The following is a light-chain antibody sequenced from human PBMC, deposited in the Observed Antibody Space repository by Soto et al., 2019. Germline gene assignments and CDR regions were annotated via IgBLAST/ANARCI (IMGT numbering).Light chain of an antibody. CDR1: TSNIGTSYD. CDR3: QSYDINLRLYV. Sequence: QSVLTQPPSVSGAPGQRVTISCSGSTSNIGTSYDVYWYQHLPGTAPKLLIYGNSNRPSGVPDRFSGSKAGTSASLAITGLQAEDEADYYCQSYDINLRLYVFGTGPKVTVL. V-gene: IGLV1-40*01. CDR2: GNS. J-gene: IGLJ1*01.